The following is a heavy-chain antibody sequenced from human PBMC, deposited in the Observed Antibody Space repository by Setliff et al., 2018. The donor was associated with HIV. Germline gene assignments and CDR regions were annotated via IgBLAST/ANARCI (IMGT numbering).Heavy chain of an antibody. Sequence: RLSCTASGFTFDDYGMAWVRQAPGKGLEWVSAIGGSTGSTYYADSVKGRFTISTDNSKNTLYLQMNSLRPEDTAVYYCARDCRVGWVFTYGMDVWGQGTLVTVSS. D-gene: IGHD6-13*01. CDR2: IGGSTGST. J-gene: IGHJ6*02. V-gene: IGHV3-23*01. CDR1: GFTFDDYG. CDR3: ARDCRVGWVFTYGMDV.